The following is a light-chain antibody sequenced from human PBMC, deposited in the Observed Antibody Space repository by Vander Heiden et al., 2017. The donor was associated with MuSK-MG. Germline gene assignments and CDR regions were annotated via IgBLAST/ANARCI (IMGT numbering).Light chain of an antibody. J-gene: IGKJ1*01. CDR3: QQDNSYPST. Sequence: AIRITQSPSSLSASTGDRVTITCRASQGISSYLAWYQQKPGKAPKLLIYGASTLQSGVPSRFSGSGSGTDFTLTISCLQSEDFATYYCQQDNSYPSTFGQGTKVEIK. CDR1: QGISSY. V-gene: IGKV1-8*01. CDR2: GAS.